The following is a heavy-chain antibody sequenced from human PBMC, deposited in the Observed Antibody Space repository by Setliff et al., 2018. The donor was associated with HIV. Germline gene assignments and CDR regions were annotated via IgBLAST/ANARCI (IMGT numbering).Heavy chain of an antibody. V-gene: IGHV4-59*02. CDR1: HSSVSEYY. J-gene: IGHJ4*03. D-gene: IGHD2-2*02. Sequence: SETLSLTCNGSHSSVSEYYWSWIRQSPGKGLEWIGYVRQGGATKYNPAFQSRVTISLETSKNQVFLSLASVTAADTAVYFCAREDPNTYRPFDYWGQGSLVTVSS. CDR2: VRQGGAT. CDR3: AREDPNTYRPFDY.